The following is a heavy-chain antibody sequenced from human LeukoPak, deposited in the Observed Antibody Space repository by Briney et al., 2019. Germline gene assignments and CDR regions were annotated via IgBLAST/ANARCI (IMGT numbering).Heavy chain of an antibody. CDR2: ISVYNGNA. CDR1: GYTFTSYG. V-gene: IGHV1-18*01. Sequence: ASVKVSCKASGYTFTSYGISWVRQAPGQGLEWMGWISVYNGNANYAQKLQGRVTMTTDTSTSTAYMELRSLRSDDTAVYYCARLEQYGYLHYYYYYYMDVWGKGTTVTVSS. D-gene: IGHD5-18*01. CDR3: ARLEQYGYLHYYYYYYMDV. J-gene: IGHJ6*03.